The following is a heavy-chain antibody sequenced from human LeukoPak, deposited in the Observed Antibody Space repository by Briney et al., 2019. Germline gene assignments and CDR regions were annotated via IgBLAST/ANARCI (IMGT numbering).Heavy chain of an antibody. V-gene: IGHV4-39*07. D-gene: IGHD1-14*01. CDR3: ARDCDGGERNRWFDP. Sequence: SETLSLTCTVSGGSISSSSYYWGWIRQPPGKGLEWIGSIYYSGSTYYNPSLKSRVTISVDTSKNQFSLKLSSVTAADTAVYYCARDCDGGERNRWFDPWGQGTLVTVSS. CDR2: IYYSGST. CDR1: GGSISSSSYY. J-gene: IGHJ5*02.